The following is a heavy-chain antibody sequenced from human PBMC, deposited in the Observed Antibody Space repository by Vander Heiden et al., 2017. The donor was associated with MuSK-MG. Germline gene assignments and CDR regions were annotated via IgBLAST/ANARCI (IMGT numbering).Heavy chain of an antibody. CDR2: IIPILCIA. CDR3: ARDRYYDSSGYFYYYYGMDV. D-gene: IGHD3-22*01. J-gene: IGHJ6*02. V-gene: IGHV1-69*04. Sequence: RQAPGQGLEWMGRIIPILCIANYAQKFQGRVTITADKSTSTAYMELSSLRSEDTAVYYCARDRYYDSSGYFYYYYGMDVWGQGTTVTVSS.